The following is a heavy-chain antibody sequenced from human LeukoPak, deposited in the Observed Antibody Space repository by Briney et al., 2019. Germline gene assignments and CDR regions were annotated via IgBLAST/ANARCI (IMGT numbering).Heavy chain of an antibody. V-gene: IGHV3-30*18. Sequence: GGSLRLSCAASGFTFSSHGMHWVRQAPGKGLEWVAVISYDGSNKYYADSVKGRFTISRDNSKNTLYLQMNSLRAEDTAVYYCAKPYCSSTSCYIPNYFDYWGQGTLVTVSS. CDR2: ISYDGSNK. J-gene: IGHJ4*02. D-gene: IGHD2-2*02. CDR1: GFTFSSHG. CDR3: AKPYCSSTSCYIPNYFDY.